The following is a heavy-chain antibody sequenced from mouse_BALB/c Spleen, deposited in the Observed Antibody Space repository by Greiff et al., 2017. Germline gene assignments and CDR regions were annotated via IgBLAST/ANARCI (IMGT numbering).Heavy chain of an antibody. CDR3: TRVEYYAMDY. CDR2: INPSNGRT. Sequence: VQLQQPGAELVKPGASVKLSCKASGYTFTSYWMHWVQQRPGQGLEWIGEINPSNGRTNYTEKFKSEATLTVDKSSSTAYVQLSRLTSEDSAVYYCTRVEYYAMDYWGQGTSVTVSS. J-gene: IGHJ4*01. V-gene: IGHV1S81*02. CDR1: GYTFTSYW.